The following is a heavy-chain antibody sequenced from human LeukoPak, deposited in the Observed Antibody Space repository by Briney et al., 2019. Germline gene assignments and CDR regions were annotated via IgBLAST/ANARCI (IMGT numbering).Heavy chain of an antibody. V-gene: IGHV4-31*11. Sequence: PSQTLSLTCAVSGGSISSGGYSWSWIRQPPGKGLEWIGYIYYSGSTYYNPSLKSRVTISVDTSKNQFSLKLSSVTAADTAVYYCARDSNYGIGYWGQGTLVTVSS. D-gene: IGHD4-11*01. CDR1: GGSISSGGYS. J-gene: IGHJ4*02. CDR3: ARDSNYGIGY. CDR2: IYYSGST.